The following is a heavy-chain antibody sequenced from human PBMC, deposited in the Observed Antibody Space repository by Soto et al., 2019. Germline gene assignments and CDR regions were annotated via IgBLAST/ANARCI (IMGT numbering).Heavy chain of an antibody. V-gene: IGHV1-3*01. CDR2: INAGNGNT. CDR1: GYTFTSYA. CDR3: ARDSTPYSGYELHEPIVVVTATLGGMDV. J-gene: IGHJ6*02. Sequence: QVQLVQSGAEVKKPGASVKVSCKASGYTFTSYAMHWVRQAPGQRLEWMGWINAGNGNTKYSQKFQGRVTITRDTSASTAYMELSSLRSEDTAVYYCARDSTPYSGYELHEPIVVVTATLGGMDVWGQGTTVTVSS. D-gene: IGHD2-21*02.